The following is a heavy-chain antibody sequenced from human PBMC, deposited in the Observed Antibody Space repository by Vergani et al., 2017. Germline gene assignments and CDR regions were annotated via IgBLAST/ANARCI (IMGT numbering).Heavy chain of an antibody. CDR1: GFSLRTSGVG. CDR3: AHSEWVLAAFDI. V-gene: IGHV2-5*02. D-gene: IGHD4/OR15-4a*01. J-gene: IGHJ3*02. CDR2: IYWDDDK. Sequence: QITLKESGPTLVKPTQTLTLTCTFSGFSLRTSGVGVGWIRQPPGTALEWLALIYWDDDKRYSPSLKSRLTITKDTSKNQVVLTMTNMDPVDTATYYCAHSEWVLAAFDIWGQGTMVTVSS.